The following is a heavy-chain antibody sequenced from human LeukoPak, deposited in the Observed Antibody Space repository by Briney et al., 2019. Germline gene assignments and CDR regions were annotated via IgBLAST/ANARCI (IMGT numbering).Heavy chain of an antibody. V-gene: IGHV6-1*01. Sequence: SHTLSLTCAISGDTFSSNSAAWDWVRQSPSGGLEWLGSTYYRAKWYNDYGVSVKSRITINPDTSKNQFSLQLNSVTPEDTAVYYCAREGIAVATYYFDYWGQGTLVTVSS. D-gene: IGHD6-19*01. CDR1: GDTFSSNSAA. CDR3: AREGIAVATYYFDY. J-gene: IGHJ4*02. CDR2: TYYRAKWYN.